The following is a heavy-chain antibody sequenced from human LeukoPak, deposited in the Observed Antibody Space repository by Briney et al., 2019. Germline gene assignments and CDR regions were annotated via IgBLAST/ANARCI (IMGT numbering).Heavy chain of an antibody. V-gene: IGHV3-7*01. Sequence: GGSLRLSXAASGFASSRYWMSWVRQAPGKGLECVANIKEDGSEKYYVDSAKGRFTISRDDAKNSLYLQMNNLRAEDTAVYYCARDSFETDIDYWGQGTLVTVSS. CDR2: IKEDGSEK. CDR1: GFASSRYW. J-gene: IGHJ4*02. D-gene: IGHD1-14*01. CDR3: ARDSFETDIDY.